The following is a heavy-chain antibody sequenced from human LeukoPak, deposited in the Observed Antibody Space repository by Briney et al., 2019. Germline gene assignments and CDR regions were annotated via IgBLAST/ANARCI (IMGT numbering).Heavy chain of an antibody. CDR3: ARDPTATMIVGDAFDI. Sequence: PGGSLRLSCAASGLTVSSNYISWVRQAPGKGLEWVSVIYSGGSTYYPDSVKGRFTTSRDNSKATLYLQMNSLRAEDTAVYYCARDPTATMIVGDAFDIWGQGTMVTVSS. D-gene: IGHD3-22*01. J-gene: IGHJ3*02. V-gene: IGHV3-66*01. CDR2: IYSGGST. CDR1: GLTVSSNY.